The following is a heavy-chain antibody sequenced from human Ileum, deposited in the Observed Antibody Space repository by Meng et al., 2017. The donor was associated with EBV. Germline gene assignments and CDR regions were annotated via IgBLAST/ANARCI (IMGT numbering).Heavy chain of an antibody. CDR1: GFTFSSYG. CDR2: IWYDGSNK. D-gene: IGHD6-19*01. Sequence: GGLVQPGTVLRLSCGRAGFTFSSYGIYWVRQAPGKGLELVSVIWYDGSNKYYGDSVKGRFTVSRDNSKNTVSLQMNSLRVEDTAVYYCARLGSGWAADYWGQGTLVTVSS. J-gene: IGHJ4*02. CDR3: ARLGSGWAADY. V-gene: IGHV3-33*08.